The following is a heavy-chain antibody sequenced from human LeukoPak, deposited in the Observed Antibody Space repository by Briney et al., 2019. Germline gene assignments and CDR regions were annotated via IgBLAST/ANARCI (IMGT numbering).Heavy chain of an antibody. CDR1: GYTFTGYY. CDR2: INPNSGGT. J-gene: IGHJ6*03. CDR3: ARGITMVRGRFDDYYYYYMDV. Sequence: ASVKVSCKASGYTFTGYYMQWVRQAPGQGLEWMGRINPNSGGTNYAQKFQGRVTMTRDTSISTAYMELSRLRSDDTAVYYCARGITMVRGRFDDYYYYYMDVWGKGTTVTVSS. V-gene: IGHV1-2*06. D-gene: IGHD3-10*01.